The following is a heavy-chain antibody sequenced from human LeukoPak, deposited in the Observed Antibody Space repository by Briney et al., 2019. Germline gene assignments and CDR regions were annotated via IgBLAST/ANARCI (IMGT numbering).Heavy chain of an antibody. CDR3: ARAGDCSSTSCYSGDFDY. Sequence: SETLSLTCTVSGGSISSYYWSWIRQPPGKGLEWIGYIYYSGSTYYNPSLKSRVTISVDTSKNQFSLKLSSVTAADTAVYYCARAGDCSSTSCYSGDFDYWGQGTLVTVSS. CDR1: GGSISSYY. V-gene: IGHV4-59*08. D-gene: IGHD2-2*01. CDR2: IYYSGST. J-gene: IGHJ4*02.